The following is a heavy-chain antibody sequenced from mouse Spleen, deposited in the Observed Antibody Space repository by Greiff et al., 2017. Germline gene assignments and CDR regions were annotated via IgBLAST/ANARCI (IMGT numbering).Heavy chain of an antibody. D-gene: IGHD2-1*01. Sequence: VQLKESGPGLVKPSQSLSLTCSVTGYSITSGYYWNWIRQFPGNKLEWMGYISYDGSNNYNPSLKNRISITRDTSKNQFFLKLNSVTTEDTATYYCARDRPGNYDYWGQGTTLTVSS. CDR3: ARDRPGNYDY. CDR2: ISYDGSN. V-gene: IGHV3-6*01. J-gene: IGHJ2*01. CDR1: GYSITSGYY.